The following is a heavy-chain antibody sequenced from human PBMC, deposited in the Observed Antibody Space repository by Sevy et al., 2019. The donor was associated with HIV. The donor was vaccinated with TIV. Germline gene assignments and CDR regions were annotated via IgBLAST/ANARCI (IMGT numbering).Heavy chain of an antibody. V-gene: IGHV4-61*01. Sequence: SETLSLTCSVSGDSVTSDTYYWSWIRQPPGKGLEWIGFAHHSVSGKYNPSLKSRITVSLDTSKNQFSLRLNSVTAADTDVYYCARNAEVITWDAFDIWGQGTMVTVSS. CDR2: AHHSVSG. CDR3: ARNAEVITWDAFDI. J-gene: IGHJ3*02. D-gene: IGHD3-22*01. CDR1: GDSVTSDTYY.